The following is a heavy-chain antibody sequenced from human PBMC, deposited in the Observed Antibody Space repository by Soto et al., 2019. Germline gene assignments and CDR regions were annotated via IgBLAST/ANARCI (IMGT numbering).Heavy chain of an antibody. J-gene: IGHJ6*02. D-gene: IGHD1-1*01. CDR2: IGGAGDT. Sequence: GWSLRLSCESSVFTFSDYVMNWVRQGPGKGLEWVSTIGGAGDTYYADSVKGRFTISRDTSRNTLFLQMNSLRAEDTALYFCAKDGTTGGQHYYAMDVWGQGTTVTVSS. CDR1: VFTFSDYV. CDR3: AKDGTTGGQHYYAMDV. V-gene: IGHV3-23*01.